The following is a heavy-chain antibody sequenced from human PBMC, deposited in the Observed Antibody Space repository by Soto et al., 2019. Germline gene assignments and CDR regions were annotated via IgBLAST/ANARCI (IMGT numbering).Heavy chain of an antibody. J-gene: IGHJ4*02. D-gene: IGHD2-15*01. CDR1: GYTFTSYY. CDR3: GRGGWPQGGGDY. V-gene: IGHV1-46*01. CDR2: INPSGGST. Sequence: QVQLVQSGAEVKKPGASVKVSCKASGYTFTSYYMHWVRQAPGQGLEWMGIINPSGGSTSYAQKFQGRVTMTKDTSTGTVYMGLSSLRSEDTAGDYWGRGGWPQGGGDYWGQGTLVTVSS.